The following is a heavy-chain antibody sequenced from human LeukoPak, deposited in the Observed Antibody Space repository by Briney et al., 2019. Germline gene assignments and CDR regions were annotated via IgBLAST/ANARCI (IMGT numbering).Heavy chain of an antibody. CDR3: ARDLPQWLVGGYFDY. J-gene: IGHJ4*02. CDR1: RYTFTSYA. D-gene: IGHD6-19*01. V-gene: IGHV1-3*01. Sequence: ASVKVSCKACRYTFTSYAMHWERQAPGQRLESIGWINAGNGNTKYSQKFQGRVTITRDTSASTAYMELSSLRSEDTAVYYCARDLPQWLVGGYFDYWGQGTLVTVSS. CDR2: INAGNGNT.